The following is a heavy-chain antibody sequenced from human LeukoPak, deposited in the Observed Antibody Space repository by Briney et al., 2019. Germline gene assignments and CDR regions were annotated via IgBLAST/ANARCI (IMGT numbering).Heavy chain of an antibody. J-gene: IGHJ4*02. CDR1: GYSFVLYG. V-gene: IGHV1-18*01. D-gene: IGHD1-7*01. CDR2: ISTYNGNT. Sequence: ASVKVSCKASGYSFVLYGISWVRQAPGQGPEWMGWISTYNGNTKYAEKFQGRVTMTTDTPTSTAYMELRSLRSDDTAVYYCARAHNWKYGTFDYWGQGTLVTVSS. CDR3: ARAHNWKYGTFDY.